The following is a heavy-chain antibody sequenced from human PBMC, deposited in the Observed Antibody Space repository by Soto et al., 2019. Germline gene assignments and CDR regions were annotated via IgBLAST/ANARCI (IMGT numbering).Heavy chain of an antibody. J-gene: IGHJ4*02. CDR2: ISAYNGNT. CDR3: AREDYGQYYLDY. Sequence: GASVKVSCKASGYTFTSYGISWVRQAPGQGLEWMGWISAYNGNTNYAQKLQGRVTMTTDTSTGTAYMELRSLRSDDTAVYYCAREDYGQYYLDYWGQGALVTVSS. D-gene: IGHD4-17*01. CDR1: GYTFTSYG. V-gene: IGHV1-18*01.